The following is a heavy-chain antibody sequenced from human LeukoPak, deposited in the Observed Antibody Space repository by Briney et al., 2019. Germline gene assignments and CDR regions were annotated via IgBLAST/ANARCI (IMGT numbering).Heavy chain of an antibody. CDR2: IYTGGST. CDR1: GGSISSGSYY. J-gene: IGHJ4*02. Sequence: SQTLSLTCTVSGGSISSGSYYWSSIRQAAGKGVEWIGRIYTGGSTNYNPSLKSRVTISVDTSKNRFSLKLSSVTAADTAVYYCARDKRGGSPYYFDSWGQGTLVTVSS. CDR3: ARDKRGGSPYYFDS. V-gene: IGHV4-61*02. D-gene: IGHD2-15*01.